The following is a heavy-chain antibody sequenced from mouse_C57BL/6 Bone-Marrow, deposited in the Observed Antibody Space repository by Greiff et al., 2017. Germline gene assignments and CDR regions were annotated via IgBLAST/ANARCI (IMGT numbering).Heavy chain of an antibody. V-gene: IGHV1-55*01. D-gene: IGHD1-1*01. J-gene: IGHJ2*01. CDR1: GYTFTSYW. CDR3: AREDYYGSSYDY. Sequence: QVQLKQPGAELVKPGASVKMSCKASGYTFTSYWITWVKQRPGQGLEWIGDIYPGSGSTNYNEKFESKATLTVDTSSSTAYMQLSSLTSEDSAVYYCAREDYYGSSYDYWGQGTTLTVSS. CDR2: IYPGSGST.